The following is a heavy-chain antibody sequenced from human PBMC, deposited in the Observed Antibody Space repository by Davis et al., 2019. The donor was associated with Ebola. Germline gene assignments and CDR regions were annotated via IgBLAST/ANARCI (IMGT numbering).Heavy chain of an antibody. CDR3: ARENDFWSGYLLGQYNWFDP. D-gene: IGHD3-3*01. CDR2: ISAYNGNT. Sequence: ASVKVSCKASGYTFTSYGISWVRQAPGQGLEWMGWISAYNGNTNYAQKLQGRVTMTTDTSTSTAYMELRSLRSDDTAVYYCARENDFWSGYLLGQYNWFDPWGQGTLVTVSS. CDR1: GYTFTSYG. J-gene: IGHJ5*02. V-gene: IGHV1-18*01.